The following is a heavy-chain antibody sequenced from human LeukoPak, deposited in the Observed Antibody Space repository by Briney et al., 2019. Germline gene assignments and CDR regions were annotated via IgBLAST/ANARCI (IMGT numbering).Heavy chain of an antibody. Sequence: SETLSLTCTVSGGPISSYYWSWIRQPPGKGLEWIGYIYYSGSTNYNPSLKSRVTISVDTSKNQFSLKLSSVTAADTAVYYCARDTGHSSSNYYYYYMDVWGKGTTVTVSS. V-gene: IGHV4-59*01. CDR1: GGPISSYY. CDR3: ARDTGHSSSNYYYYYMDV. J-gene: IGHJ6*03. CDR2: IYYSGST. D-gene: IGHD6-6*01.